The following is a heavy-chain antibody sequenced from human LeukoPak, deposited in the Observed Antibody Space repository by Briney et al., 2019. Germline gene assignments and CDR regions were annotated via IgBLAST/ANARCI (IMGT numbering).Heavy chain of an antibody. Sequence: GASVKVSCKASGGTFSSYAISWVRQAPGQGLEWMGRIIPILGIANYAQKFQGRVTITADKSTSTAYMELSSLRSEDTAVYYCASPADYDSSGLDAFDIWGQGTMVTVSS. J-gene: IGHJ3*02. CDR3: ASPADYDSSGLDAFDI. CDR1: GGTFSSYA. V-gene: IGHV1-69*04. CDR2: IIPILGIA. D-gene: IGHD3-22*01.